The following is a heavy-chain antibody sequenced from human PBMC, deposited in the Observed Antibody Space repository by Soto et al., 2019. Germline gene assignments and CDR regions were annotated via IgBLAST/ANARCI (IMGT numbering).Heavy chain of an antibody. Sequence: AGGSLRLSCAASGFTFSSYAMSWVRQAPGKGLEWVSTISDSGGSTYYADSVKGRFTISRDNSKNTLYLQMNSLRAEDTAVYYCAKDQRYFDWLLYKYFQHWGQGTLVTVSS. CDR2: ISDSGGST. D-gene: IGHD3-9*01. V-gene: IGHV3-23*01. CDR3: AKDQRYFDWLLYKYFQH. J-gene: IGHJ1*01. CDR1: GFTFSSYA.